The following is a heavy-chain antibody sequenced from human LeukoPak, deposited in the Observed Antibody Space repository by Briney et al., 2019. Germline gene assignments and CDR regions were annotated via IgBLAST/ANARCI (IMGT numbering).Heavy chain of an antibody. CDR2: IIYDGSDK. D-gene: IGHD3-22*01. CDR1: GFTFSNYA. Sequence: GGSLRLSCAASGFTFSNYAMHWVRQAPGKGLEGVAVIIYDGSDKNYADSVKGRFTISRDNSKNTLYVQMNSLRAEDTAVYYCARDVSGYYSFDYWGQGTLVTVSS. V-gene: IGHV3-30-3*01. CDR3: ARDVSGYYSFDY. J-gene: IGHJ4*02.